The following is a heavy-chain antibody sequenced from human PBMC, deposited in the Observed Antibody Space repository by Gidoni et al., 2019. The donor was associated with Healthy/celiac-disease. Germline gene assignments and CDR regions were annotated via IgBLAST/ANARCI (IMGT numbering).Heavy chain of an antibody. D-gene: IGHD1-26*01. CDR2: ISTSSGTI. Sequence: EVQLVESGGGLVQPGGSLRLSCAASGFTFASYSMNWVRQAPGKGLGWVSFISTSSGTIYYADSVKGRFTISRDNAKNSLFLQMNSLRAEDTAVYYCARGIPPGVGTTPIDYWGQGTLVTVSS. V-gene: IGHV3-48*01. CDR3: ARGIPPGVGTTPIDY. CDR1: GFTFASYS. J-gene: IGHJ4*02.